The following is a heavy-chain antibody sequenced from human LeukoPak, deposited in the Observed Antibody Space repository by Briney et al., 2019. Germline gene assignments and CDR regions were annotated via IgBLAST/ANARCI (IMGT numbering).Heavy chain of an antibody. J-gene: IGHJ6*02. CDR1: GFTFSSYA. D-gene: IGHD3-3*01. CDR3: AKSPGTYYDFWSGLYYYYYYGMDV. CDR2: ISGSGGST. Sequence: GGSLRLSCAASGFTFSSYAMSWVRQAPGKGLEWVSAISGSGGSTYYADPVKGRFTISRDNSKNTLYLQMNSLRAEDTAVYYCAKSPGTYYDFWSGLYYYYYYGMDVWGQGTTVTVSS. V-gene: IGHV3-23*01.